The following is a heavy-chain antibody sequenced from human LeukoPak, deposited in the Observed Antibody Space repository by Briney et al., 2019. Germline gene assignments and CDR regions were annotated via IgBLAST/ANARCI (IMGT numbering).Heavy chain of an antibody. J-gene: IGHJ4*02. Sequence: GGSLRLPCAASGFTFSSYSMNWVRQAPGKGLEWVSSISSSSSYIYYADSVKGRFTISRDNAKNSLYLQMNSLRAEDTAVYYCARGHCSGGSCVTYYFDYWGQGTLVTVSS. V-gene: IGHV3-21*01. CDR2: ISSSSSYI. CDR1: GFTFSSYS. D-gene: IGHD2-15*01. CDR3: ARGHCSGGSCVTYYFDY.